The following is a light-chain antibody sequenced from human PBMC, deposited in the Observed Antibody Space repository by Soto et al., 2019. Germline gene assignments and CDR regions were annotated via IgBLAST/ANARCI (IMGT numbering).Light chain of an antibody. CDR1: QSISSY. CDR3: QQSYSTPFT. J-gene: IGKJ3*01. Sequence: DIQMTQSPSSLSASVGDRVTITCRASQSISSYLNWYQQKPGKAPKLLIYAASSLQSGVTSRFSGSGSGTDFTLTISSLQPEDFATYYCQQSYSTPFTCGHGTKVDI. CDR2: AAS. V-gene: IGKV1-39*01.